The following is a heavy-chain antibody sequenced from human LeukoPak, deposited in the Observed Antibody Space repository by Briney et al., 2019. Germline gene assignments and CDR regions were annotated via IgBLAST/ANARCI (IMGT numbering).Heavy chain of an antibody. V-gene: IGHV4-34*01. D-gene: IGHD6-13*01. CDR1: GGSFSGYY. CDR2: INHSGST. J-gene: IGHJ4*02. Sequence: PSETLSLTCAVYGGSFSGYYWSWIRQPPGKGLEWIGEINHSGSTNYNPSLKSRVTISGDTSKNQFSLKLSSVTAADTAVYYCASYSSSWYREDYWGQGTLVTVSS. CDR3: ASYSSSWYREDY.